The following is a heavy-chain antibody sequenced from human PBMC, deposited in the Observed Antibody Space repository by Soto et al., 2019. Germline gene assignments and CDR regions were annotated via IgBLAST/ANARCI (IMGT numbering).Heavy chain of an antibody. Sequence: SETLSLTCAVYGGSFSGYYWSWIRQPPGKGLEWIGEINHSGSTNYNPSLKSRVTISVDTSKNQFSLKLSSVTAADTAVYYCARGTDIVVVVAAPDDAFDIWGQGTMVTVS. CDR1: GGSFSGYY. J-gene: IGHJ3*02. V-gene: IGHV4-34*01. D-gene: IGHD2-15*01. CDR3: ARGTDIVVVVAAPDDAFDI. CDR2: INHSGST.